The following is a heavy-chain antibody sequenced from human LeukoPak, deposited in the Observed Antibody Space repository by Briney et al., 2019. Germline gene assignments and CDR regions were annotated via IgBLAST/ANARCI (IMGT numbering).Heavy chain of an antibody. Sequence: GGSLRLSCAASGFTFSSYSMNWVRQAPGKGLEWVSSISSSSSYIYYADSVKGRFTISRDNAKNSLYLQMNSLRAEHTAVYYCARDYYGDYYFDYWGQGTLVTVSS. CDR3: ARDYYGDYYFDY. CDR1: GFTFSSYS. D-gene: IGHD4-17*01. CDR2: ISSSSSYI. J-gene: IGHJ4*02. V-gene: IGHV3-21*01.